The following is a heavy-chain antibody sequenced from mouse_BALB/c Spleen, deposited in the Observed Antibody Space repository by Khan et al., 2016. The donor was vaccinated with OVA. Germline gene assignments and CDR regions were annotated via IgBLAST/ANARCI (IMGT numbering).Heavy chain of an antibody. Sequence: QIQLVQSGPELKKPGETVKISCKASGYTFTNYGINWVKQAPGKGLKWMGWINTNTGEPTYAEEFKGRFAFSLETSASTAYLQLNNLKNEDTATYVCARGNYYGSNSWFAYGGQGTLVTVSA. J-gene: IGHJ3*01. V-gene: IGHV9-3*02. CDR3: ARGNYYGSNSWFAY. CDR2: INTNTGEP. CDR1: GYTFTNYG. D-gene: IGHD1-1*01.